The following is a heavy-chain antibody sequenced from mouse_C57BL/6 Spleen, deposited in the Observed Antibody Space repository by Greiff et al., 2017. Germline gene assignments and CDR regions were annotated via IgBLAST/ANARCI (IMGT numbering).Heavy chain of an antibody. D-gene: IGHD2-1*01. Sequence: VQVVESGAELARPGASVKLSCKASGYTFTSYGISWVKQRTGQGLEWIGEIYPRSGNTYYNEKFKGKATLTADKSSSTAYMELRSLTSEDSAVYFCARVRDYGNLYAMDYWGQGTSVTVSS. CDR3: ARVRDYGNLYAMDY. CDR1: GYTFTSYG. V-gene: IGHV1-81*01. J-gene: IGHJ4*01. CDR2: IYPRSGNT.